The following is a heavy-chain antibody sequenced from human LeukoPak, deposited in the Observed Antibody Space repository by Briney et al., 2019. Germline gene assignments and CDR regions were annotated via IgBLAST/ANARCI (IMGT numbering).Heavy chain of an antibody. Sequence: GGSLRLSSAASGFTVTNNDMNWVRQAPGKGLEWVSVITSGGSTYFADSVKGRFTVSRDNSKNTLSLQMNRLRVEDTAVYYCARDLISGPATHDSWGQGALVTVSS. CDR3: ARDLISGPATHDS. CDR2: ITSGGST. J-gene: IGHJ4*02. CDR1: GFTVTNND. D-gene: IGHD2-15*01. V-gene: IGHV3-66*01.